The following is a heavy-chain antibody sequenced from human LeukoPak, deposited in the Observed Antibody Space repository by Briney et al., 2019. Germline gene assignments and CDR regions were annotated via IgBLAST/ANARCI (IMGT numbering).Heavy chain of an antibody. CDR3: ARSFEQLSSGWTFDY. Sequence: ASVKVSCKASGYTFTSYGISWVRQAPGQGLEWMGWISAYNGNTNYAQKLQGRVTMTTDTSTSTAYMELRSLRSDDTAVYYCARSFEQLSSGWTFDYWGQGTLVTVSS. D-gene: IGHD6-19*01. CDR2: ISAYNGNT. CDR1: GYTFTSYG. J-gene: IGHJ4*02. V-gene: IGHV1-18*01.